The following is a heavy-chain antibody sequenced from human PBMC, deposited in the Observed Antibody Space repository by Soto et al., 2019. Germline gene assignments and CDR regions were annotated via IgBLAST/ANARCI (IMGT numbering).Heavy chain of an antibody. Sequence: PGGSLRLSCAASVFTLSSYAMSWVRQAPGKGLEWVSAISGSGGSTYYADSVKGRFTISRDNSKNTLYLQMNSLRAEDTAVYYCATGVYCSGGSCYSLFAFDIWGQGTMVTVSS. CDR3: ATGVYCSGGSCYSLFAFDI. CDR1: VFTLSSYA. J-gene: IGHJ3*02. D-gene: IGHD2-15*01. V-gene: IGHV3-23*01. CDR2: ISGSGGST.